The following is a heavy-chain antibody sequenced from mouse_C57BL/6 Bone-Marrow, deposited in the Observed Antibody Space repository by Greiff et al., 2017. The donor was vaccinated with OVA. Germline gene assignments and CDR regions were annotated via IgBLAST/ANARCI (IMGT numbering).Heavy chain of an antibody. V-gene: IGHV5-12*01. J-gene: IGHJ4*01. CDR3: ARRLYGNYEGYYAMDY. D-gene: IGHD2-1*01. CDR1: GFTFSDYY. Sequence: EVQLQESGGGLVQPGGSLKLSCAASGFTFSDYYMYWVRQTPEKRLEWVAYISNGGGSTYYPDTVKGRFTISRDNAKNTLYLQMSRLKSEDTAMYYCARRLYGNYEGYYAMDYWGQGTSVTVSS. CDR2: ISNGGGST.